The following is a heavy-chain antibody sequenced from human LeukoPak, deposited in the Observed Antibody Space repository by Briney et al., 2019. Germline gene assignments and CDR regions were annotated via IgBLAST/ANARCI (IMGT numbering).Heavy chain of an antibody. Sequence: TGGSLRLSCAASGFTFSTFAMIWVRQPPGKGLEWVSSIFPSGGEIHYADSVKGRFTISRDNAKNSLYLQMNSLRAEDTAVYYCARGPNYFDYWGQGTLVTVSS. J-gene: IGHJ4*02. V-gene: IGHV3-21*01. CDR3: ARGPNYFDY. CDR1: GFTFSTFA. CDR2: IFPSGGEI.